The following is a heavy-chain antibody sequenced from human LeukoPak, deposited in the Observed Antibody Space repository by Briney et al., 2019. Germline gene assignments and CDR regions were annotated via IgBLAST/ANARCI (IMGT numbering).Heavy chain of an antibody. CDR3: AKWGDYDVLTSYYVSDY. Sequence: GASLRLSCVASGFTFSNYAMSWVRQAPGKGLEWVSAITGSGGNTYYADSVKGRFTISRDNSKNTVFLQMNSLRAEDTAVYYCAKWGDYDVLTSYYVSDYWGQGTLVTVSS. CDR1: GFTFSNYA. J-gene: IGHJ4*02. V-gene: IGHV3-23*01. D-gene: IGHD3-9*01. CDR2: ITGSGGNT.